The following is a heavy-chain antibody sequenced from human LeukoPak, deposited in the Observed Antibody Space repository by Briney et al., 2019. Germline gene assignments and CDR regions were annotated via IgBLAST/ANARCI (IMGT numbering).Heavy chain of an antibody. D-gene: IGHD4-17*01. Sequence: SVKVSCKASGYTFTGYYMHWVRQAPGQGLEWMGGIIPIFGAANYAQKFQGRVTITADESTSIAYMELSSLRSEDTAVYYCASPYGRWTPPSGLGMVWGQGTLVTVSS. CDR1: GYTFTGYY. CDR3: ASPYGRWTPPSGLGMV. V-gene: IGHV1-69*13. J-gene: IGHJ4*02. CDR2: IIPIFGAA.